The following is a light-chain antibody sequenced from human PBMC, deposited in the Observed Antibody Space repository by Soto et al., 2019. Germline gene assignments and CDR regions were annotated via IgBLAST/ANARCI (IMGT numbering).Light chain of an antibody. CDR3: QQYNNWSPLT. CDR1: QSVTSN. J-gene: IGKJ4*01. V-gene: IGKV3-15*01. CDR2: SAS. Sequence: EIVMTQSPATLSVSPGERATLSCRASQSVTSNLAWYQQKPGQAPRLLIYSASTRVTGIPASFSGSGSGTEFTITISSLQSEDFAVYYCQQYNNWSPLTFGGGTRVEIK.